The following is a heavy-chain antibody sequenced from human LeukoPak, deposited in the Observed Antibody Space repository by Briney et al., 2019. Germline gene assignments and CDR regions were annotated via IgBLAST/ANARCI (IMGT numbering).Heavy chain of an antibody. J-gene: IGHJ4*02. CDR3: AKTRPLDSSSWSHGDY. V-gene: IGHV3-23*01. CDR1: GFTFSSYW. D-gene: IGHD6-13*01. CDR2: ISGSGDST. Sequence: GGSLRLSCAASGFTFSSYWMSWVRQAPGKGLEWVSAISGSGDSTYYGDSVKGRFTISRDNSKNTLYLQMNSLRAEDTAVYYCAKTRPLDSSSWSHGDYWGQGTLVTVSS.